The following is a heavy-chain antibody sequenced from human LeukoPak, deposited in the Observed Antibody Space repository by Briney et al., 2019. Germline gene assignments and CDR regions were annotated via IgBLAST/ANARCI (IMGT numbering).Heavy chain of an antibody. J-gene: IGHJ4*02. D-gene: IGHD3-10*01. Sequence: SETLSLTCTVSGGSISSGGYYWSWIRQHPGKGLEWIGYIYYSGSTYYNPSLKSRVTISVDTSKNQFSLKLSSVTAADTAVYYRARDAMYGSGSYPFFDYWGQGTLVTVSS. CDR2: IYYSGST. CDR1: GGSISSGGYY. V-gene: IGHV4-31*03. CDR3: ARDAMYGSGSYPFFDY.